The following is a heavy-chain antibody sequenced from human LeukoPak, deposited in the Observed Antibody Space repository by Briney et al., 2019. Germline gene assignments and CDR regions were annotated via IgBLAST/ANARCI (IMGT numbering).Heavy chain of an antibody. V-gene: IGHV3-66*01. D-gene: IGHD3-22*01. Sequence: GGSLRLSCAASGFTVSSNNMSWVRQAPGKGLEWVSVIYSGGSTYYADSVKGRFTISRDNSKNTLYLQMNSLRAEDTAVYYCARDLESDYYDSSGYQNWFDPWGQGTLVTVSS. CDR1: GFTVSSNN. CDR3: ARDLESDYYDSSGYQNWFDP. CDR2: IYSGGST. J-gene: IGHJ5*02.